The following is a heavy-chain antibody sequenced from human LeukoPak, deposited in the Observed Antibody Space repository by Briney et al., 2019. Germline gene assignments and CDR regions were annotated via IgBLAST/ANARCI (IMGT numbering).Heavy chain of an antibody. Sequence: PGGSLRLSCAASGFTFSSYAMHWGRQAPGKGLEYVSAISSNGGSTYYANSVKGRFTISRDNSKNTLYLQMGSLRAEDMAVYYCAGGGPYYYDSSGSYYWGQGTLVTVSS. D-gene: IGHD3-22*01. CDR1: GFTFSSYA. CDR3: AGGGPYYYDSSGSYY. V-gene: IGHV3-64*01. CDR2: ISSNGGST. J-gene: IGHJ4*02.